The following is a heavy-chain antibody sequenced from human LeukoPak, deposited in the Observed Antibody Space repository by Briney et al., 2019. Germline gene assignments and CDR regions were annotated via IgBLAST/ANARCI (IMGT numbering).Heavy chain of an antibody. Sequence: GGSLRLSCVASGFIFSSSWMSWVRQAPGKGLEWVALISSDGNDKLYGDSVKGRFTISRDDSKSTLYLQMNSLRAEDTAVYYCTTKVIRGNSGDDYDDWGQGTLVTVSS. D-gene: IGHD5-12*01. CDR1: GFIFSSSW. J-gene: IGHJ4*02. CDR2: ISSDGNDK. CDR3: TTKVIRGNSGDDYDD. V-gene: IGHV3-30*03.